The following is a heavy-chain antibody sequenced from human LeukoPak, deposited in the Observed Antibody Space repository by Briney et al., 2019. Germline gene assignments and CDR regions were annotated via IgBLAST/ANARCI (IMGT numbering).Heavy chain of an antibody. CDR2: IYYSGST. V-gene: IGHV4-39*07. Sequence: SETLSLTFTVSGGSISSSSYYWGWIRQPPGKGLEWIGSIYYSGSTYYNPSLKSRVTLSVDTSKNEFSLKLSSVTAVDTAVYYCARGPPPDLDYWGRGTLVTVSS. CDR1: GGSISSSSYY. CDR3: ARGPPPDLDY. J-gene: IGHJ4*02.